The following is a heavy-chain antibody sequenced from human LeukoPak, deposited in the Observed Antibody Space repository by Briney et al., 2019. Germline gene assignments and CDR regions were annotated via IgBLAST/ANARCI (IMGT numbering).Heavy chain of an antibody. CDR1: GGSISSYY. Sequence: RSSETLSLTCTVSGGSISSYYWSWIRQPPGKGLEWIGYIYYSGSTNYNPSLKSRVTISVDTSKNQFSLKLSSVTAADTAVYYCARDYSSGPIDIWGQGTMVTVSS. J-gene: IGHJ3*02. D-gene: IGHD3-22*01. V-gene: IGHV4-59*01. CDR3: ARDYSSGPIDI. CDR2: IYYSGST.